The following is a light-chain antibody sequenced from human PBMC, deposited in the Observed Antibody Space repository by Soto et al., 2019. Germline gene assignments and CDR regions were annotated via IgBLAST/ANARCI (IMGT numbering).Light chain of an antibody. J-gene: IGKJ2*01. V-gene: IGKV2-30*01. CDR3: MQGTHWPYT. Sequence: DVVMTQSPLSLPVTLGQPASISCRSTQSLVYSDGNTYLNWFQQRPGQSPRRLIYKVSNRDSGVQDRFGGSGSGTDFTLKISKVEAEDVGVYYCMQGTHWPYTFGQGTKLEIK. CDR2: KVS. CDR1: QSLVYSDGNTY.